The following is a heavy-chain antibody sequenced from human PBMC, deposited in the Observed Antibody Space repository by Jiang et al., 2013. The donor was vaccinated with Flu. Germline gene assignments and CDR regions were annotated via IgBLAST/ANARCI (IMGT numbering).Heavy chain of an antibody. Sequence: TFSSYAISWVRQAPGQGLEWMGGSSLSLVQQTTHRSSRGRVTITADKSTSTAYMELSSLRSEDTAVYYCARFSSGYDAGGDYWGQGTLVTVSS. CDR3: ARFSSGYDAGGDY. CDR1: TFSSYA. J-gene: IGHJ4*02. CDR2: SSLSLVQ. D-gene: IGHD5-12*01. V-gene: IGHV1-69*06.